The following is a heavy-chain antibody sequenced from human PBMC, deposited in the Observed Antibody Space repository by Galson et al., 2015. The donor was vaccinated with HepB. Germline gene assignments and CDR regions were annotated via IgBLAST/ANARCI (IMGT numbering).Heavy chain of an antibody. CDR2: ITTSSTYT. CDR3: ARGSSGDY. J-gene: IGHJ4*02. D-gene: IGHD3-16*02. Sequence: SLRLSCAASGFTFSDFYMNWIRQAPGKGLEWVSYITTSSTYTNYADSVKGRFTISRDNAKNSLYLQMNSLRAEDTALYYCARGSSGDYWGQGTLVTVSS. V-gene: IGHV3-11*06. CDR1: GFTFSDFY.